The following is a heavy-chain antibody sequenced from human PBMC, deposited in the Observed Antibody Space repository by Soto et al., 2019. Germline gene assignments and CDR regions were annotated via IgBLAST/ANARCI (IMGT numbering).Heavy chain of an antibody. CDR2: IYRTGST. V-gene: IGHV4-4*02. D-gene: IGHD1-7*01. Sequence: SETLSITCAVSGGSFTSNNWWTWVRQPPGQGLEWIGEIYRTGSTNYNPSLKSRVTISLDKAENQFSLKVTSLTAADTAVYYCASRDPGTSVDYWGQGTLVTVSS. CDR3: ASRDPGTSVDY. J-gene: IGHJ4*02. CDR1: GGSFTSNNW.